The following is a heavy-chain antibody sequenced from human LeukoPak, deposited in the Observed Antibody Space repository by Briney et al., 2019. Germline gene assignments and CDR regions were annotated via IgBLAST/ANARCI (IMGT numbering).Heavy chain of an antibody. CDR3: AREDRDGYGYFDY. D-gene: IGHD5-24*01. CDR1: GFTFSSYA. Sequence: GGSLRLSCAASGFTFSSYAMHWVRQAPGKGLEWVAVISYDGSNKYYADSVKGRFTISRDNSKNTLYLQMNSLRAEDTAVYYCAREDRDGYGYFDYWGQGTLVTVSS. CDR2: ISYDGSNK. J-gene: IGHJ4*02. V-gene: IGHV3-30*14.